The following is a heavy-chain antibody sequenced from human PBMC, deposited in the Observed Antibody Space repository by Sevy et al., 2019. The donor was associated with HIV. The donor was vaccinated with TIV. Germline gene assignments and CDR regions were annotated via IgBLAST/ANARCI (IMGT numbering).Heavy chain of an antibody. CDR1: GGSISSYY. V-gene: IGHV4-59*01. CDR2: IYYSGST. Sequence: SETLSLTCTVSGGSISSYYWSWIRQPPGKGLEWIGYIYYSGSTNYNPSLKSRVTLSVATSKNQFSLKLSSVTAADTAVYYCARGYYDSSGYYPHYYYYYMDVWGKGTTVTVSS. CDR3: ARGYYDSSGYYPHYYYYYMDV. J-gene: IGHJ6*03. D-gene: IGHD3-22*01.